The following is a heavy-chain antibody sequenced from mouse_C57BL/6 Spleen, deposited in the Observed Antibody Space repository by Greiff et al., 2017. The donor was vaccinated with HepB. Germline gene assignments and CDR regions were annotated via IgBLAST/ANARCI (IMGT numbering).Heavy chain of an antibody. CDR2: IDPSDSYT. CDR3: ARSRDYYGSRYFDV. V-gene: IGHV1-69*01. J-gene: IGHJ1*03. CDR1: GYTFTSYW. D-gene: IGHD1-1*01. Sequence: QVQLQQPGAELVMPGASVKLSCKASGYTFTSYWMHWVKQRPGQGLEWIGEIDPSDSYTNYNQKFKAKSTLTVDKSSSTAYMQLSSLTSEDSAVYYCARSRDYYGSRYFDVWGTGTTVTVSS.